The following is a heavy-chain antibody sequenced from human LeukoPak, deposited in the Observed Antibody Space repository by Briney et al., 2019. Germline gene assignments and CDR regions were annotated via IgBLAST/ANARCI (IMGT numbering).Heavy chain of an antibody. CDR2: IYHSGST. CDR3: ARPTRGYCSGGSCYATPHGWFDP. D-gene: IGHD2-15*01. V-gene: IGHV4-38-2*01. Sequence: KPSETLSLTCAVSGYSISSGYYWGWIRQPPGKGLEWIGSIYHSGSTCYNPSLKSRVTISVDTSKNQFSLKLSSVTAADTAVYYCARPTRGYCSGGSCYATPHGWFDPWGQGTLVTVSS. J-gene: IGHJ5*02. CDR1: GYSISSGYY.